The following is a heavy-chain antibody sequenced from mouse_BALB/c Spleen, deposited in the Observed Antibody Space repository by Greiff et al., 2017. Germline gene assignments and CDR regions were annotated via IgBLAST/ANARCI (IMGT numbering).Heavy chain of an antibody. CDR1: GFAFSSYD. CDR2: ISSGGGST. V-gene: IGHV5-12-1*01. J-gene: IGHJ4*01. Sequence: VQLKESGGGLVKPGGSLKLSCAASGFAFSSYDMSWVRQTPEKRLEWVAYISSGGGSTYYPDTVKGRFTISRDNAKNTLYLQMSSLKSEDTAMYYCARHGGDAMDYWGQGTSVTVSS. CDR3: ARHGGDAMDY.